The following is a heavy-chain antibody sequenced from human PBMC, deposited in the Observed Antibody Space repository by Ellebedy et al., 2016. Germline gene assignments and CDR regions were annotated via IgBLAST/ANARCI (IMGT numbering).Heavy chain of an antibody. CDR1: GFSLNTSGVA. J-gene: IGHJ5*02. D-gene: IGHD1-1*01. CDR3: TRGRGPQNSATLLEGFDP. CDR2: LYWDDDK. Sequence: SGPTLVXPTQTLTLTCSFSGFSLNTSGVAVAWIRQPPGRALEWLAVLYWDDDKRYSPSLKNRLTITKGTSKNQVVLIMTNMDPDDTGTYFCTRGRGPQNSATLLEGFDPWGPGTLVIVSS. V-gene: IGHV2-5*02.